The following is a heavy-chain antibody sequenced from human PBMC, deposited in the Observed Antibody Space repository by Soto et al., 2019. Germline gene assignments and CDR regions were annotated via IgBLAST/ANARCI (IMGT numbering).Heavy chain of an antibody. D-gene: IGHD4-4*01. V-gene: IGHV3-7*01. CDR2: IKPDESEE. Sequence: EVQLVESGGGLVQPGGSLRLSCTASGFTFSDSWMTWVLQAPGKGLEWVARIKPDESEEKYADSVKGRFSISRDNAKNSMYLQMDSLRGEDTAVYYCVRGGSNYASWGQGTLVTVSS. J-gene: IGHJ5*02. CDR1: GFTFSDSW. CDR3: VRGGSNYAS.